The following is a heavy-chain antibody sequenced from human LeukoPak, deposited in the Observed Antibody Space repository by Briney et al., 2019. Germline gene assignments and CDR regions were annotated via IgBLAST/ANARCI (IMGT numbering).Heavy chain of an antibody. CDR1: GFTFSSYG. V-gene: IGHV3-23*01. Sequence: GGSPRLSCAASGFTFSSYGMSRVRQAPGKGPEWVSAITGSGGTTYYADSVKGRSTISRDNSKNTLYLQVNSLRAEDTAAYYCATMNGYFQYWGQGTLVTVSS. D-gene: IGHD3-22*01. CDR2: ITGSGGTT. J-gene: IGHJ1*01. CDR3: ATMNGYFQY.